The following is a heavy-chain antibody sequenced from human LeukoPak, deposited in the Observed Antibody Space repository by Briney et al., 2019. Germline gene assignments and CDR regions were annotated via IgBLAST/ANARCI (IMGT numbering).Heavy chain of an antibody. CDR3: ATATTGAPS. Sequence: PGGSLRLSCAASAFTFSSYAMSWVRQAPGKGLEGVGRIKSTIDGGTTDYAAPVKGRFTISRDDSKNTLYLQMNSLKTEDTAVYYCATATTGAPSWGQGTLVTVSS. CDR2: IKSTIDGGTT. J-gene: IGHJ4*02. V-gene: IGHV3-15*01. CDR1: AFTFSSYA. D-gene: IGHD4-11*01.